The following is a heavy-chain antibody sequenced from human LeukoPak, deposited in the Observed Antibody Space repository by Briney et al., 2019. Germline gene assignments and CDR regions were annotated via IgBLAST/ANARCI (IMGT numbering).Heavy chain of an antibody. J-gene: IGHJ3*02. CDR3: ARHSPHNYYDSSGYFHDAFDI. CDR2: IYYSGST. Sequence: SETLSLTCTVSGGSISSYSWSWIRQPPGKGLEWIGYIYYSGSTNYNPSLKSRVTISVDTSKNQFSLKLSSVTAADTAVYYCARHSPHNYYDSSGYFHDAFDIWGQGTMVTVSS. D-gene: IGHD3-22*01. CDR1: GGSISSYS. V-gene: IGHV4-59*01.